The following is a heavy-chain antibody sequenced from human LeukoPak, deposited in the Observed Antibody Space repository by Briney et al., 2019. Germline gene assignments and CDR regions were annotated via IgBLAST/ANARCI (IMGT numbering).Heavy chain of an antibody. CDR3: ARAKRVAPRGRYYFDY. D-gene: IGHD5-24*01. J-gene: IGHJ4*02. V-gene: IGHV1-46*01. Sequence: ASVRVSCKASGYTFTAYYLHWVRRAPGQGLEWMGIINPSGGSTSYAQKFQGRVTMTRDTSTSTVYMELSSLRSEDTAVYYCARAKRVAPRGRYYFDYWGQGTLVTVSS. CDR1: GYTFTAYY. CDR2: INPSGGST.